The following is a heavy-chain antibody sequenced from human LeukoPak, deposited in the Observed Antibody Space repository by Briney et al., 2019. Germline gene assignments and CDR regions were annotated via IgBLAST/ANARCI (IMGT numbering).Heavy chain of an antibody. D-gene: IGHD1-26*01. V-gene: IGHV3-30*01. Sequence: GGSLRLSCAASGFTFSSYAMHWVRQAPGKGLEWVAVISYDGSNKYYADSVKGRFTISRDNSKNTLYLQMNSLRAEDTAVYYCARDTGGGSYHGSYNWFDPWGQGTLVTVSS. CDR3: ARDTGGGSYHGSYNWFDP. CDR2: ISYDGSNK. J-gene: IGHJ5*02. CDR1: GFTFSSYA.